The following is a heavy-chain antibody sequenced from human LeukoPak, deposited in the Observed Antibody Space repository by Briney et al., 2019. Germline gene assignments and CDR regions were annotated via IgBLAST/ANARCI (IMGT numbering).Heavy chain of an antibody. J-gene: IGHJ4*02. CDR1: GGSISSGDYY. CDR3: ARGGIPGSSDPYDFLDY. Sequence: PSETLSLTCTVSGGSISSGDYYWSWIRQPPGKGLEWIGYIYYSGSTYYNPSLKSRVTISVDTSKNQFSLKLSSVTAADTAVYYCARGGIPGSSDPYDFLDYWGQGTLVTVSS. CDR2: IYYSGST. V-gene: IGHV4-30-4*08. D-gene: IGHD3-3*01.